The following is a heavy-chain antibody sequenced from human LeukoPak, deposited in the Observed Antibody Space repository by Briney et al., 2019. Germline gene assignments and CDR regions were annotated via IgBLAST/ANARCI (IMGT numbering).Heavy chain of an antibody. V-gene: IGHV3-9*01. CDR1: GFTFDDYA. Sequence: TGRSLRLSCAASGFTFDDYAMHWVRQVPGKGLEWVSGISWNSGSIDYADSVKGRLTISRDNAKNSLNLQMNSLRPEDTALYYCARGTPSWVRCVGDTFDIWGKGTMVTVSS. CDR2: ISWNSGSI. CDR3: ARGTPSWVRCVGDTFDI. D-gene: IGHD2-2*01. J-gene: IGHJ3*02.